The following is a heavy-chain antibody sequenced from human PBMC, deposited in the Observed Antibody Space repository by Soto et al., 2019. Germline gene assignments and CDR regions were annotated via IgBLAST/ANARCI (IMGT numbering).Heavy chain of an antibody. D-gene: IGHD2-15*01. CDR2: IIPIFGTA. CDR1: GGTFSSYA. J-gene: IGHJ6*02. V-gene: IGHV1-69*13. Sequence: ASVKVSCKASGGTFSSYAISWVRQAPGQGLEWMGGIIPIFGTANYAQKFQGRVTITADESTSTAYMELSSLRSEDTAVYYCARGGCSGGSCYSDYYYYGMDVWGQGTTVTVSS. CDR3: ARGGCSGGSCYSDYYYYGMDV.